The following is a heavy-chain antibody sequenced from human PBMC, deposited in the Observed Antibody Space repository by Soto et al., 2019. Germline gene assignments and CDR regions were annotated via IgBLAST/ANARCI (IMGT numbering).Heavy chain of an antibody. CDR1: GFMFTNYA. J-gene: IGHJ5*02. CDR3: TTLGLYGRLDP. D-gene: IGHD4-17*01. CDR2: ISGSGGST. V-gene: IGHV3-23*01. Sequence: PGGSLRLSCAASGFMFTNYAMSWVRQAPGKGLEWVSAISGSGGSTYYADSVKGRFTISRDNSKNTLYLQMNSLKTEDTAVYYCTTLGLYGRLDPWGQGTLVTVSS.